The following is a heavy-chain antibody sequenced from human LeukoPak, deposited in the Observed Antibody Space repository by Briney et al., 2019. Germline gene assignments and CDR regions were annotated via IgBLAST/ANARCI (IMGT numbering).Heavy chain of an antibody. J-gene: IGHJ4*02. V-gene: IGHV3-23*01. D-gene: IGHD2-15*01. CDR2: ISGSGTVT. Sequence: GGSLRLSWAASGFTFSNHAMNWVRQAPGKGLEWVSIISGSGTVTYYADSVKGRFTISRDNSKNTLYLQMNSLRAEDTAVYYCAKTSVGEGRIIGSGYFDNWGQGTLVTVSS. CDR1: GFTFSNHA. CDR3: AKTSVGEGRIIGSGYFDN.